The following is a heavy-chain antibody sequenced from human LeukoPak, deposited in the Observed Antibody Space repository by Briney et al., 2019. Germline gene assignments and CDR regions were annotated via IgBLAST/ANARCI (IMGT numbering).Heavy chain of an antibody. V-gene: IGHV4-4*07. CDR1: GGSISSYY. J-gene: IGHJ5*02. CDR3: ARDQSWFGEPSENWFDP. D-gene: IGHD3-10*01. CDR2: IYTSGST. Sequence: SETLSLTCTVSGGSISSYYWSWIRQPAGKGLEWIGRIYTSGSTNYNPSLKSRVTMSVDTSKNQFSLKLSSVTAADTAVYYCARDQSWFGEPSENWFDPWGQGTLVTVSS.